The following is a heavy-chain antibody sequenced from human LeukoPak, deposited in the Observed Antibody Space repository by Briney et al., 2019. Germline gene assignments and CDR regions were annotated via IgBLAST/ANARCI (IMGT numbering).Heavy chain of an antibody. CDR2: SYYSGST. CDR3: ARVYYQGSSGYRSARYYYFYMDV. V-gene: IGHV4-59*01. D-gene: IGHD3-22*01. Sequence: AAATLSLTCTVSGRSISSYYWSSIRQPPGKGLEWLGYSYYSGSTNYIPSLKSQVAIPVATPKNQCSLQLSSVTAADTAVSYCARVYYQGSSGYRSARYYYFYMDVWGKGTTDTLSS. J-gene: IGHJ6*03. CDR1: GRSISSYY.